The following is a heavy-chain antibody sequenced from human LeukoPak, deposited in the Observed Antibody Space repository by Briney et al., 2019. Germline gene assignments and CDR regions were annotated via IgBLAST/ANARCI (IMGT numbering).Heavy chain of an antibody. D-gene: IGHD3-3*01. J-gene: IGHJ4*02. V-gene: IGHV3-33*08. CDR3: ARDQGFGVLRFLEWLSGIIDY. CDR2: IRYDGSNK. Sequence: PGGSLRLSCAASGFTFSSYGMHWVRQAPGKGLEWVAVIRYDGSNKYYADSVKGRFTISRGNSKNTLYLQMNSLRAEDTAVYYCARDQGFGVLRFLEWLSGIIDYWGQGTLVTVSS. CDR1: GFTFSSYG.